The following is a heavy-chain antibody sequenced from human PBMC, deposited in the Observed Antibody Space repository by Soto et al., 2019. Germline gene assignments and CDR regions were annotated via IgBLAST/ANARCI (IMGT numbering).Heavy chain of an antibody. J-gene: IGHJ4*02. CDR3: AKEGYYGSGRQNYFDY. CDR2: ISGSGSNT. Sequence: GGSLRLSCAASGFTFRNYAMSWVRQAPGKGLEWVSAISGSGSNTDYADSVKGRFTSPRDNSKSTLFLQMNGLRAEDTAVYYCAKEGYYGSGRQNYFDYRGQGTLGTGSS. D-gene: IGHD3-10*01. CDR1: GFTFRNYA. V-gene: IGHV3-23*01.